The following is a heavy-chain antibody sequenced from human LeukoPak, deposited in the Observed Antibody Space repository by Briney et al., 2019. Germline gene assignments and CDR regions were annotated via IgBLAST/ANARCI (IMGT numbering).Heavy chain of an antibody. CDR2: IKPDGSDK. V-gene: IGHV3-7*01. CDR1: GFTFNNYW. J-gene: IGHJ4*02. Sequence: PGGSRRLSCAASGFTFNNYWMSWVRQAPGKGLEWVANIKPDGSDKYYVDSVRGRFTISRDNARNSLYLQMNSLRAEDTAVYYCARYNYDSSGTYYFDYWGQGTLVTVSS. CDR3: ARYNYDSSGTYYFDY. D-gene: IGHD3-22*01.